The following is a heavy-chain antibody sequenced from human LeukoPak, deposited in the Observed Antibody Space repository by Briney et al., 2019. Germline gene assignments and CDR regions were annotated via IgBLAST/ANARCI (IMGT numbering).Heavy chain of an antibody. Sequence: GGSLRLSCAASGFTFSNYDMEWVRQPTGKPLEWVSHIGTGGDTYYPTPVKGRFTVSRENARNSLYLQMSSLRVEDTAVYYCARGFLTNRGDGPIFDRWGQGILVTVSS. CDR3: ARGFLTNRGDGPIFDR. D-gene: IGHD5-24*01. CDR2: IGTGGDT. V-gene: IGHV3-13*01. CDR1: GFTFSNYD. J-gene: IGHJ4*02.